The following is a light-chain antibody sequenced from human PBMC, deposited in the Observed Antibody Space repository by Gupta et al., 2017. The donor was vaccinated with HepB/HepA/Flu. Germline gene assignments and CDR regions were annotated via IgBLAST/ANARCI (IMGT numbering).Light chain of an antibody. CDR3: QSYDSSLSGVV. CDR1: SSNIGAGYD. CDR2: GNS. Sequence: TICCTGSSSNIGAGYDVHWYQQLPGTAPKLLIYGNSNRPSGVPDRFSGSKSGTSASLAITGLQAEDEADYYCQSYDSSLSGVVFGGGTKLTVL. V-gene: IGLV1-40*01. J-gene: IGLJ2*01.